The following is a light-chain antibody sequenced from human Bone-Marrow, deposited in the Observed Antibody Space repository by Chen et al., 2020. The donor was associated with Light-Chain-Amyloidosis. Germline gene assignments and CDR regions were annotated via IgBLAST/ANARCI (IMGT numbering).Light chain of an antibody. CDR2: KAS. J-gene: IGKJ1*01. CDR1: QSISSW. CDR3: QQYDSYSWT. Sequence: DIQMTQSPSTLSASVGDRVTITCRASQSISSWLAWYQQKPGKAPKLLIYKASSIESGVPSRFSGSGSGTEFTLTISSLQPDDFATYFCQQYDSYSWTFGQGTRVEIK. V-gene: IGKV1-5*03.